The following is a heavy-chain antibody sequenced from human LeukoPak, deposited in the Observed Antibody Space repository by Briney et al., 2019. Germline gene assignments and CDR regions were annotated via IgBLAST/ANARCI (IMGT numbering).Heavy chain of an antibody. Sequence: PGGSLRLSCAASGFTVSSNYMSWVRQAPGKGLVWVSRINSDGSSTSYADSVKGRFTISRDNAKNTLYLQMNSLRAEDTAVYYCARVESSYDFWSGVYYYYYMDVWGKGTTVTVSS. CDR3: ARVESSYDFWSGVYYYYYMDV. D-gene: IGHD3-3*01. V-gene: IGHV3-74*01. CDR2: INSDGSST. CDR1: GFTVSSNY. J-gene: IGHJ6*03.